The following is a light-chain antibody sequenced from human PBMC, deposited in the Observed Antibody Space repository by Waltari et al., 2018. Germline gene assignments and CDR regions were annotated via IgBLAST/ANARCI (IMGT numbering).Light chain of an antibody. J-gene: IGKJ1*01. Sequence: EIVMTQSPATLSVSPGERATLPCRARQSVSRNLAWYQQKPGQAPRPLICGASTRATGIPARFSGSGSGTEFTLTISSLQSEDFAVYYCQQYNNWPTWTFGQGTKVEIK. CDR2: GAS. CDR1: QSVSRN. V-gene: IGKV3-15*01. CDR3: QQYNNWPTWT.